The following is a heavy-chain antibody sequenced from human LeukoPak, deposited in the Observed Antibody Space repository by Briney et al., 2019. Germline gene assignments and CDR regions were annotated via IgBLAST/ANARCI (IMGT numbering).Heavy chain of an antibody. J-gene: IGHJ4*02. V-gene: IGHV4-34*01. CDR3: ARGRTAPDIVATAYHGSFDY. CDR2: INHSGST. D-gene: IGHD5-12*01. Sequence: SETLSLTCAVYGGSFSGYYWSWIRQPPGEGLEWIGEINHSGSTNYNPSLKSRVTISVDTSKNQFSLKLSSVTAADTAVYYCARGRTAPDIVATAYHGSFDYWGQGTLVTVSS. CDR1: GGSFSGYY.